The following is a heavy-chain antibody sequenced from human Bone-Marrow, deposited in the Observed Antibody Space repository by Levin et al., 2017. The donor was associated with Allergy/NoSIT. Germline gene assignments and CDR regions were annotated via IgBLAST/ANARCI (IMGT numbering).Heavy chain of an antibody. V-gene: IGHV3-30*18. CDR2: ISYDSSYK. J-gene: IGHJ6*02. D-gene: IGHD3-16*01. Sequence: PGGSLRLSCATSGLTFSSYGMQWVRQAPGKGLEWVALISYDSSYKYYADSAKGRFTISRDNSKNTLYLQINSLTTEDTAVYYCAKDLRGLHPRSFYYGMDVWGQGTTVTVS. CDR1: GLTFSSYG. CDR3: AKDLRGLHPRSFYYGMDV.